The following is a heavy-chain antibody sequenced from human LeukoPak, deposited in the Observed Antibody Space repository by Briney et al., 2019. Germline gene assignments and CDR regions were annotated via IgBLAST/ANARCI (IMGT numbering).Heavy chain of an antibody. J-gene: IGHJ4*02. CDR3: ARVLTVGASPWFDY. Sequence: GGSLRLSCAASGFTFSTYWMSWVRQAPGKGLEWVANIRQDGSEKYYVDSVKGRFTISRDNAKKSLYLQMNSLGAEDTAMYYCARVLTVGASPWFDYWGQGTLVTVSS. CDR1: GFTFSTYW. CDR2: IRQDGSEK. V-gene: IGHV3-7*04. D-gene: IGHD1-26*01.